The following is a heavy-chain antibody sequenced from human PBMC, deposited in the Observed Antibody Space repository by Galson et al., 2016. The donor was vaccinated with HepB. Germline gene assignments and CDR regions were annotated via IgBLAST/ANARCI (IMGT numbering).Heavy chain of an antibody. J-gene: IGHJ4*02. CDR1: GFSFSIFA. D-gene: IGHD7-27*01. V-gene: IGHV3-49*04. Sequence: SLRLSCAASGFSFSIFAMNWVRQAPGKGLEWVGFISSNAYGGTTEFAASVKDRFTISRDNARNLLFLQMDGLRAEDTAVYFCARGDGTNWDFDYWGQGTLVTVSS. CDR3: ARGDGTNWDFDY. CDR2: ISSNAYGGTT.